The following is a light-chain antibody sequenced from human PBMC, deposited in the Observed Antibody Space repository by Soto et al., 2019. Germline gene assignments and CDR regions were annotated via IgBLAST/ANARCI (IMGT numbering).Light chain of an antibody. CDR2: GAS. CDR1: QSVGNY. J-gene: IGKJ1*01. Sequence: EIVLTQYPATLSLSPGEGATLSCRASQSVGNYLAWYQQKPGQAPRLLIYGASNRATGIPDRFSGSGSGTDFTPTISRLEPEDFAVYYCQQYGSSGTFGQGTKVDIK. V-gene: IGKV3-20*01. CDR3: QQYGSSGT.